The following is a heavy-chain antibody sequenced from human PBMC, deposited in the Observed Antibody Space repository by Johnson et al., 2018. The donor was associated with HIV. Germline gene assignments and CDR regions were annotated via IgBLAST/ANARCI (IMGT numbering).Heavy chain of an antibody. CDR1: GITFSNAW. CDR3: TTAIVIDAFDI. D-gene: IGHD3-16*02. CDR2: IKSKTDGGTT. Sequence: EVQLVESGGGLVKPGGSLRLSCAASGITFSNAWMSWVRQAPGKGLEWVGRIKSKTDGGTTDYAAPVKGRFTISRDDSKNTLYLQMNSLTTEDTAVYYCTTAIVIDAFDIWGQGTMVTASS. J-gene: IGHJ3*02. V-gene: IGHV3-15*01.